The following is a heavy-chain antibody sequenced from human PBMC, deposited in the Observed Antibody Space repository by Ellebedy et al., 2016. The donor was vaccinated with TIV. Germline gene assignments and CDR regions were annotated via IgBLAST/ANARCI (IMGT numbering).Heavy chain of an antibody. CDR2: ISGSGGST. Sequence: GESLKISXAASGITFSSYAMSWVRQAPGKGLEWVSGISGSGGSTYYADSVKGRFTISRDNSKNTLYVQMNSLRAEDTAVYYCAKVVGATRGLFDYWGQGTLVTVSS. CDR1: GITFSSYA. V-gene: IGHV3-23*01. D-gene: IGHD1-26*01. CDR3: AKVVGATRGLFDY. J-gene: IGHJ4*02.